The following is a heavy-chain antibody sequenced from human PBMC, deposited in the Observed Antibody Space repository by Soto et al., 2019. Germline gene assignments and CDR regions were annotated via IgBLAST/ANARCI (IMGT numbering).Heavy chain of an antibody. V-gene: IGHV3-48*01. Sequence: EVQLVESGGGLVQPGGSLRLSCAASGFTFSSYSMNWVRQAPGKGLEWVSYISSSSSTIYYADSVKGRFTISRDNAKNSLYLQMNSLRAEDTAVYYCARTYYYGSGSYPIAFDIWGQGTMVTVSS. J-gene: IGHJ3*02. D-gene: IGHD3-10*01. CDR2: ISSSSSTI. CDR3: ARTYYYGSGSYPIAFDI. CDR1: GFTFSSYS.